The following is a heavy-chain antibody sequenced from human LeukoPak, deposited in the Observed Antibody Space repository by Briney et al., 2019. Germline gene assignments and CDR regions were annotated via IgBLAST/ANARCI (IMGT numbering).Heavy chain of an antibody. CDR2: INAGNGNT. V-gene: IGHV1-3*01. D-gene: IGHD4-17*01. CDR3: ARDTRTYGDYHTSFDY. J-gene: IGHJ4*02. Sequence: ASVKVSCKASGYTFTSYAMHWVRQAPGQRLEWMGWINAGNGNTKYSQKFQGSVTITRDTSASTAYMELSSLRSEDTAVYYCARDTRTYGDYHTSFDYWGQGTLVTVSS. CDR1: GYTFTSYA.